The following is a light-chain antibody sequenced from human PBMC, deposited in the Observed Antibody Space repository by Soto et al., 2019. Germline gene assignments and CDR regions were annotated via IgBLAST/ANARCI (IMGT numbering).Light chain of an antibody. CDR2: EVS. J-gene: IGLJ2*01. Sequence: QSVLTQPASVSGSPGQSITISCTGTSSDVGGYNYVSWYQQHPGKAPKLMIYEVSNRPSGVSNRFSGSKSGNTASLTISGLQAEDEADYYCSSYTSRITTVVFGGGTKLTVL. CDR3: SSYTSRITTVV. V-gene: IGLV2-14*01. CDR1: SSDVGGYNY.